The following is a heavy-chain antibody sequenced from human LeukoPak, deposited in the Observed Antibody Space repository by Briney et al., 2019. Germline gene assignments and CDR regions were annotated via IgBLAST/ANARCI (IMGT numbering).Heavy chain of an antibody. V-gene: IGHV3-30*02. CDR2: KRYDGSYK. D-gene: IGHD3-10*01. Sequence: PGGSLRLSRVVSGFTISSYGMHCVRQAPGKGRGWGAFKRYDGSYKKYGDSLKGRFTISRDNSKNTLYVQMNSVRAKDTAVYYCAKDGGVRGPDYYYYMDVWGKGTTVTISS. J-gene: IGHJ6*03. CDR3: AKDGGVRGPDYYYYMDV. CDR1: GFTISSYG.